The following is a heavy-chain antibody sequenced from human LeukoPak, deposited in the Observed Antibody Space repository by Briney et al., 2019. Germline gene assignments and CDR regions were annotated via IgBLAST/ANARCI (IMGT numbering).Heavy chain of an antibody. CDR3: ARSDQQMAYDAFDI. V-gene: IGHV1-2*02. CDR2: INCNSGGA. J-gene: IGHJ3*02. Sequence: ASVKVSCKASGYTFTAYYMHWVRQAPGQGLEWMGWINCNSGGAKYAQIFQGRVTMTRDTSFSTAYMELSRLRSNDTAVYYCARSDQQMAYDAFDIWGQGTMVTASS. CDR1: GYTFTAYY. D-gene: IGHD5-24*01.